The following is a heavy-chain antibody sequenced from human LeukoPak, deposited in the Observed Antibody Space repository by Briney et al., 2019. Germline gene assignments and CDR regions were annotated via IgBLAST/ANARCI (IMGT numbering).Heavy chain of an antibody. Sequence: PGGSLRLSCAASGFTFSSYVMHWVRQAPGKGLEWVAVISYDGSNKYYADSVKGRFTISRDNSKNTLYLQMNSLRAEDTAVYYCAKDYYGSGSYPNFDYWGQGTLVTVSS. D-gene: IGHD3-10*01. CDR3: AKDYYGSGSYPNFDY. CDR1: GFTFSSYV. V-gene: IGHV3-30*18. CDR2: ISYDGSNK. J-gene: IGHJ4*02.